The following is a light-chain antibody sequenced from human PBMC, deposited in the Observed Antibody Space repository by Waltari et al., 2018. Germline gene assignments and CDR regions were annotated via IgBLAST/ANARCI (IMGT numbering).Light chain of an antibody. V-gene: IGLV2-23*02. CDR1: SGDVGAYNL. CDR2: EVN. CDR3: CSYASGSTFV. Sequence: QSALTQPASVSGSPGQSITISCTGTSGDVGAYNLVSWYQQHPGKAPKLMIYEVNKRPSGFVNRFSGSKSGNTASLTISGLQAEDEADYYCCSYASGSTFVFGGGTKLIVL. J-gene: IGLJ2*01.